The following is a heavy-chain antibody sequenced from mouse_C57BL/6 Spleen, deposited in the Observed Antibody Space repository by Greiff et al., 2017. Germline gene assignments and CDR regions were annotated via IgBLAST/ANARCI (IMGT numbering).Heavy chain of an antibody. D-gene: IGHD6-5*01. V-gene: IGHV1-64*01. CDR1: GYTFTSYW. Sequence: QVQLKQPGAELVKPGASVKLSCKASGYTFTSYWMHWVKQRPGQGLEWIGMIHPNSGSTNYNEKFKSKATLTVDKSSSTAYMQLSSLTSEDSAVYYCARCGILSPYAMDYWGQGTSVTVSS. CDR3: ARCGILSPYAMDY. CDR2: IHPNSGST. J-gene: IGHJ4*01.